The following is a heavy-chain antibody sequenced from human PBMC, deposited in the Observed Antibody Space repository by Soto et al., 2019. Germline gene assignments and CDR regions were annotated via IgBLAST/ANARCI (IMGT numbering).Heavy chain of an antibody. D-gene: IGHD6-19*01. J-gene: IGHJ6*02. CDR1: GYTFTTYG. CDR3: TRDLLAVAGTRYYYGMDV. CDR2: INTHNGNT. V-gene: IGHV1-18*01. Sequence: GASVKVSCKASGYTFTTYGISWVRQAPGQGLEWLGWINTHNGNTNYAQNLQGRVIMTADTSTSTAYMELRSLRSEDTAVYYCTRDLLAVAGTRYYYGMDVWGQGTTVTVSS.